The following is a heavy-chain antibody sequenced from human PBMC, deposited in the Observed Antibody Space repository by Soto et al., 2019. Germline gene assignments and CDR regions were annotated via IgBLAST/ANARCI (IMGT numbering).Heavy chain of an antibody. CDR1: GFDLTSSR. CDR3: ARVHLVAGSAFYCAMDV. D-gene: IGHD6-6*01. V-gene: IGHV3-21*01. J-gene: IGHJ6*02. Sequence: GGSLRLSCVASGFDLTSSRMNWVRQAPGKGLEWVASISGSGKDTFCRHSVKGRFAISRDSAGTSLFLRMDSVKVEDTAVYHCARVHLVAGSAFYCAMDVWGPGTAVTVSS. CDR2: ISGSGKDT.